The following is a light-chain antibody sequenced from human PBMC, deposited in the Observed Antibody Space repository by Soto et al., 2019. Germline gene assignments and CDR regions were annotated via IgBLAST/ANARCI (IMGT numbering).Light chain of an antibody. V-gene: IGKV3-20*01. CDR3: QQYGSAPRT. CDR1: QSVSSSY. Sequence: EIVLTQCPGTLCLSPGERATLSCRASQSVSSSYLAWYQQKPGQAPRLLIYGASSRATGIPDRFSGSGSGTDFTLTISRLEPEDFAVYYCQQYGSAPRTFGQGTKVEIK. CDR2: GAS. J-gene: IGKJ1*01.